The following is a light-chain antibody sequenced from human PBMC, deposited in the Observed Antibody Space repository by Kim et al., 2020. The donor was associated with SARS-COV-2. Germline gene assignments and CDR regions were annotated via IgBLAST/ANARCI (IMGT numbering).Light chain of an antibody. CDR3: QQNNNWPPYT. CDR2: HAS. V-gene: IGKV3-15*01. Sequence: VSPGESATLSCRASQTVNNNLAWYQQKPGQAPRLVIYHASTRASGIPARFSGSGSGTDFSLTISSLQSEDFAVYYCQQNNNWPPYTFGQGTKLE. J-gene: IGKJ2*01. CDR1: QTVNNN.